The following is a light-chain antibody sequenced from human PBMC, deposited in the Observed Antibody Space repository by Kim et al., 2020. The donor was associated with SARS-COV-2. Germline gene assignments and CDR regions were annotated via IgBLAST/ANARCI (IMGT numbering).Light chain of an antibody. CDR2: DAP. V-gene: IGKV3-11*01. CDR3: QQRYSWPLT. CDR1: QRFSRY. J-gene: IGKJ4*01. Sequence: LSRRERAPPSGRASQRFSRYLDWYHQKPGHSPRLVMYDAPRRATGTPARFSGSGSGTDFTLSISSLEPEDFAVYYCQQRYSWPLTFGGGTKVEIK.